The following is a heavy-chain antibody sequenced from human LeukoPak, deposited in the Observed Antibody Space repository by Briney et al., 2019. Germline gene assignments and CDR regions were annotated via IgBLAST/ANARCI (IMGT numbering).Heavy chain of an antibody. Sequence: GGSLRLSCAASGFTFSSYGMHWARQAPGQGLEWVAVISFDGKNKYFADSVRGRFIISRDNSKNTLYLQMNSLRVEDTAVYYCATGDAYYYYGMDVWGQGTTVTVSS. CDR2: ISFDGKNK. J-gene: IGHJ6*02. CDR1: GFTFSSYG. V-gene: IGHV3-30*03. CDR3: ATGDAYYYYGMDV.